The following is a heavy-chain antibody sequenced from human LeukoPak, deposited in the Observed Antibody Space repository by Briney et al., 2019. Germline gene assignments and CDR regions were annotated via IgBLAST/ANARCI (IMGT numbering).Heavy chain of an antibody. Sequence: PGGSLRLSCAASGIAFSKAWMSWVRQAPGKGLEWVGRIKSKTDGGTTDYASPVNGRFIISRDDSKNTLYLQMDSLKTEDTAVYYFIIDGFLQRWFFDYWGQGTLVTVSS. J-gene: IGHJ4*02. CDR1: GIAFSKAW. CDR3: IIDGFLQRWFFDY. V-gene: IGHV3-15*01. CDR2: IKSKTDGGTT. D-gene: IGHD5-18*01.